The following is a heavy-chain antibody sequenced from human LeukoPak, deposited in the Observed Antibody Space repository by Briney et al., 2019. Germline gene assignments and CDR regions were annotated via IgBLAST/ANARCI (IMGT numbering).Heavy chain of an antibody. Sequence: PGGSLRFSCAASGFTFGSYAMHWVRQAPGKGLEWVSTISGGGGSTFYADSVKGRFTISRDNSENTLYLQMNSLRAEDTAVYYCAKAQGPLHKSFCFDYWGQGTLVTVSS. J-gene: IGHJ4*02. CDR3: AKAQGPLHKSFCFDY. CDR2: ISGGGGST. V-gene: IGHV3-23*01. CDR1: GFTFGSYA.